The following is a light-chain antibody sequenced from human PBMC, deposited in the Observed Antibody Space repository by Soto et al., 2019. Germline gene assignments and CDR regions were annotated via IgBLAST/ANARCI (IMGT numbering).Light chain of an antibody. CDR1: SSDVGGYNY. CDR3: SSYAGSNFVV. Sequence: QSALTQPPSASGSPGQSVTISCTGTSSDVGGYNYVSWYQQHPGKAPKFMIYEVSKRPSGVPDRFSGSKSGNTASLTVSGLQAEDEADYYCSSYAGSNFVVVGGGTKVTVL. CDR2: EVS. V-gene: IGLV2-8*01. J-gene: IGLJ2*01.